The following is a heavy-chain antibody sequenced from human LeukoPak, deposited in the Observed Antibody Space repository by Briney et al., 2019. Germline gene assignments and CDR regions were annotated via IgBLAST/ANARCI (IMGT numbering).Heavy chain of an antibody. V-gene: IGHV1-69*06. D-gene: IGHD3-16*01. J-gene: IGHJ6*03. CDR1: GDTFTNIG. Sequence: ASVKVSCKASGDTFTNIGINWVRQAPGQGLEWMGRIIPIFGTAHYAQKFQGRVTITADKSTSTAYMELSSLRSEDTAVYYCARSPWGEDYYYYYMDVWGKGTTVTVSS. CDR2: IIPIFGTA. CDR3: ARSPWGEDYYYYYMDV.